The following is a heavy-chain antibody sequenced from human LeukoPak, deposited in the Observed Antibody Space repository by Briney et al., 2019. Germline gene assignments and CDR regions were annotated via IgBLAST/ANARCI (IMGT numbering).Heavy chain of an antibody. CDR1: GITFSGYY. Sequence: ASVKVSCKASGITFSGYYIHWVRQAPGQGLELMGWINHNSGGTNYAQKFQGRVTMTRDTSISTVYMELSRLRSDDTAMYYCARSGYIYGNDYWGQGTLVTVSS. D-gene: IGHD5-18*01. V-gene: IGHV1-2*02. J-gene: IGHJ4*02. CDR3: ARSGYIYGNDY. CDR2: INHNSGGT.